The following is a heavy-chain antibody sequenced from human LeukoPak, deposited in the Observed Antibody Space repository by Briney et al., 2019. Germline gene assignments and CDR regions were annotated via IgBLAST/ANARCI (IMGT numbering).Heavy chain of an antibody. Sequence: GGSLRLSCAASGFTFSSYSMNWVRQAQGKGLEWVSSISSSSSYIYYADSVKGRFTISRDNAKNSLYLQMNSLRAEDTAVYYCARDTLYGDSGAFDIWGQGTMVTVSS. CDR3: ARDTLYGDSGAFDI. V-gene: IGHV3-21*01. CDR1: GFTFSSYS. D-gene: IGHD4-17*01. CDR2: ISSSSSYI. J-gene: IGHJ3*02.